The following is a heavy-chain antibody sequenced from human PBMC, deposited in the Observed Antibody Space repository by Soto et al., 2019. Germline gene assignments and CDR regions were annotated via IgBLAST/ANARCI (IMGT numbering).Heavy chain of an antibody. D-gene: IGHD7-27*01. Sequence: ASVKVSCKASGGSFSSYAISWVRQAPGQGLEWMGRISACGGSTSYAQKFQGRVTMTRDTSTSTVYMELSSLRSEDTAVYYCARNWVAQRGDDAFDIWGQGTMVTVPS. CDR2: ISACGGST. CDR3: ARNWVAQRGDDAFDI. CDR1: GGSFSSYA. V-gene: IGHV1-46*03. J-gene: IGHJ3*02.